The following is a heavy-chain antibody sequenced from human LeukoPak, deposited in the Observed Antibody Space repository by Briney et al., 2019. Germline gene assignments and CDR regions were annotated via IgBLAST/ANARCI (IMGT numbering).Heavy chain of an antibody. Sequence: PGGSLRLSCAASGFIFSSYSMNWVRQAPGKGLEWVSSISSSSSYIYYADSVKGRFTISRDNAKNSLYLQMNSLRAEDTAVYYCVRVWSKYGMDVWGQGTTVTVSS. J-gene: IGHJ6*02. CDR3: VRVWSKYGMDV. CDR1: GFIFSSYS. V-gene: IGHV3-21*01. CDR2: ISSSSSYI. D-gene: IGHD2-21*01.